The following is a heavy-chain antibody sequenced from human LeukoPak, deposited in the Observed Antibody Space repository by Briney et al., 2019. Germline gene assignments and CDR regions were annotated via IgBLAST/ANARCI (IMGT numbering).Heavy chain of an antibody. V-gene: IGHV3-23*01. Sequence: GGSLRLSCAASGFTFSSYAMSWVRQAPGKGLEWVSAISGSGGSTYCADSVKGRFTISRDNSKNTLYLQMNSLRAEDTAVYYCAKNTITFGGVIASFDYWGQGTLVTVSS. CDR1: GFTFSSYA. J-gene: IGHJ4*02. CDR2: ISGSGGST. CDR3: AKNTITFGGVIASFDY. D-gene: IGHD3-16*02.